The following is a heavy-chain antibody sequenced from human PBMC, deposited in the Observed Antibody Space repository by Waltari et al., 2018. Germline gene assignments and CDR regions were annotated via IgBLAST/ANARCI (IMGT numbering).Heavy chain of an antibody. CDR2: IRSKANSYAT. J-gene: IGHJ6*02. CDR1: GFTFSGPA. V-gene: IGHV3-73*02. D-gene: IGHD3-10*01. CDR3: TSGENGRMDV. Sequence: EVQLVESGGGLVQPGGSLKLPCAAAGFTFSGPAMHWVRQASGKGLEWVGRIRSKANSYATAYAASVKGRFTISRDDSKNTAYLQMNSLKTEDTAVYYCTSGENGRMDVWGQGTTVTVSS.